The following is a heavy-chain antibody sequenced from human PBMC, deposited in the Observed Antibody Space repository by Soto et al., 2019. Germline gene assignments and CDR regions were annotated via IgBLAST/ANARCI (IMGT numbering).Heavy chain of an antibody. Sequence: QVQLVQSGAEVKKPGSSVKVSCKASGGTFSSYAISWVRQAPGQGLEWMGGIIPIFGTANYAQQLQGRVTITADESTSTAYMELSSLTSEDTAVYYCASHGITGTWVYYYGMDVWGQGTTVTVSS. CDR1: GGTFSSYA. V-gene: IGHV1-69*12. CDR3: ASHGITGTWVYYYGMDV. CDR2: IIPIFGTA. D-gene: IGHD1-7*01. J-gene: IGHJ6*02.